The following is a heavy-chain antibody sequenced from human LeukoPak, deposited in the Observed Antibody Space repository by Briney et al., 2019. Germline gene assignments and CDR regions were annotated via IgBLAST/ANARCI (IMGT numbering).Heavy chain of an antibody. CDR2: IYYSGST. CDR1: GGSISSYY. Sequence: SETLSLTCTVSGGSISSYYWSWIRQPPGKGLEWIGYIYYSGSTNYNPSLKSRVTISVDTSKNQFSLKLSSVTAADTAVYYCARDPQGIAAAGTGYWGQGTLVTVSS. CDR3: ARDPQGIAAAGTGY. V-gene: IGHV4-59*01. J-gene: IGHJ4*02. D-gene: IGHD6-13*01.